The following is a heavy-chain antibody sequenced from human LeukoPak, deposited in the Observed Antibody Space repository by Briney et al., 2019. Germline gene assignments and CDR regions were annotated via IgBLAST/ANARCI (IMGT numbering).Heavy chain of an antibody. J-gene: IGHJ4*02. Sequence: SETLSLTCTVSSGSISGSRYYWDSIRQPPGKGLECIGSIYYSGSTSYNPSLKSRVTISVDTSKNQFSLKLNSVTATDTAVYYCARHYRPWGQGTLVTVSS. CDR1: SGSISGSRYY. V-gene: IGHV4-39*01. CDR3: ARHYRP. D-gene: IGHD1-26*01. CDR2: IYYSGST.